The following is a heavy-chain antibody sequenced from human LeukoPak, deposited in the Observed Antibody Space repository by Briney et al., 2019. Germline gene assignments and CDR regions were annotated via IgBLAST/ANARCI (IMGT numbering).Heavy chain of an antibody. CDR3: AADGGYSYVDYYYGMDV. Sequence: ASVKVSCKVSGYTLTELSMHWVRQAPGKGLEWVGGFDPEDGETIYAQKFQGRVTMTEDTSTDTAYMELSSLRSEDTAVYYCAADGGYSYVDYYYGMDVWGQGTTVTVSS. D-gene: IGHD5-18*01. CDR1: GYTLTELS. J-gene: IGHJ6*02. V-gene: IGHV1-24*01. CDR2: FDPEDGET.